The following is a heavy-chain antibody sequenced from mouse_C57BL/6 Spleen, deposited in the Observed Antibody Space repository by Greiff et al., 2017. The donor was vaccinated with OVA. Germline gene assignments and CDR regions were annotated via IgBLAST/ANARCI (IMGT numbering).Heavy chain of an antibody. D-gene: IGHD4-1*01. CDR1: GYTFTGYW. CDR3: ARPSGTGDY. CDR2: ILPGSGST. Sequence: QVQLQQSGAELMKPGASVKLSCKATGYTFTGYWIEWVKQRPGHGLEWIGEILPGSGSTNYNAKFKGKATFTADTSSNTGYMQLSSMTTEDSAIDYCARPSGTGDYWGQGTTLTVSS. J-gene: IGHJ2*01. V-gene: IGHV1-9*01.